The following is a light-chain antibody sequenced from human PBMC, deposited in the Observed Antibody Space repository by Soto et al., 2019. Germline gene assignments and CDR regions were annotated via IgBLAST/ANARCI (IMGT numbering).Light chain of an antibody. CDR3: LLSYSDARPV. CDR2: DTS. V-gene: IGLV7-46*01. J-gene: IGLJ3*02. CDR1: TGAVTSGHY. Sequence: QAVVTQEPSLIVSPGETVTLTCDSSTGAVTSGHYPYWFQQKPGQAPRTLIYDTSNKHSWTPARFSGSLLGGKAALTLSGAQPEDEADYYCLLSYSDARPVFGGGTKVTVL.